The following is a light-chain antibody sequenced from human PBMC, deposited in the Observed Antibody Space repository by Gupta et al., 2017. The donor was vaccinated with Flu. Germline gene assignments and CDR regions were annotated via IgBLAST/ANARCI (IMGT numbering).Light chain of an antibody. Sequence: QSVVTQSPSVSGTPGQRVTISCSGSSSNIGSHTVNWYQKVPGAAPKLLIYKNNQRASGVPDRVSGSKSGTSASLAISGLQSEDEADYYCAAWDDSLKGPVFGGGTKLTVL. J-gene: IGLJ3*02. CDR2: KNN. CDR3: AAWDDSLKGPV. CDR1: SSNIGSHT. V-gene: IGLV1-44*01.